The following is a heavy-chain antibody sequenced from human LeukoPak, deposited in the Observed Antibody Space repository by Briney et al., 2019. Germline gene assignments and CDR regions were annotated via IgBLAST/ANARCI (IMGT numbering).Heavy chain of an antibody. J-gene: IGHJ4*02. CDR1: GYTXTSYA. V-gene: IGHV1-2*02. CDR3: ARDRYGDGFAHLDY. Sequence: ASVKVSCKASGYTXTSYAIHGVRQAPGQGLERMGWITPSGGTNYPQKFQGRVAITWDTSITTAYMDLSRLTSDDTAVYYCARDRYGDGFAHLDYWGQGALVTVSS. CDR2: ITPSGGT. D-gene: IGHD5-24*01.